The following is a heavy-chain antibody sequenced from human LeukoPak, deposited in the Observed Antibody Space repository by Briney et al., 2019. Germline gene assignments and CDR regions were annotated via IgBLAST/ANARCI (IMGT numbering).Heavy chain of an antibody. V-gene: IGHV3-23*01. CDR2: ISGRSVSI. Sequence: PGGSLRLSCAASGFTFSSYAMTWVRQAPGKGLEWVSGISGRSVSIFYADSVKGRFTISRDNSKNTMFLQMNSLRAEDTAVYYCAKSPSIAAAGSLFDYWGQGTLVTVSS. CDR1: GFTFSSYA. CDR3: AKSPSIAAAGSLFDY. D-gene: IGHD6-13*01. J-gene: IGHJ4*02.